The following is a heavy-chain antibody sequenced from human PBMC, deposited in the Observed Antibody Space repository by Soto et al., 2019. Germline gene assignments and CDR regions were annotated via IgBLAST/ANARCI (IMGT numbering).Heavy chain of an antibody. D-gene: IGHD1-7*01. CDR1: GDTFSSYA. CDR2: IIPTFGTA. Sequence: SVKVSCKASGDTFSSYAISWVRQAPGQGLEWMGGIIPTFGTANYAQKFQGRVTITADKSTSTAYMELSSLRSEDTAVYYCARDPSRYNWNYGNWFDPWGQGTLVTVSS. V-gene: IGHV1-69*06. J-gene: IGHJ5*02. CDR3: ARDPSRYNWNYGNWFDP.